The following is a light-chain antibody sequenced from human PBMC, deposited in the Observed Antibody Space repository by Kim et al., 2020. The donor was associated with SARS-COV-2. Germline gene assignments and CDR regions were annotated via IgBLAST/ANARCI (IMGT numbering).Light chain of an antibody. CDR3: LQYNDYPIS. CDR1: QDINTW. V-gene: IGKV1D-16*01. Sequence: DIQMTQSPSSLSASLGDRVTITCRASQDINTWVAWFQQKPGKAPQCLLYAASTLQSGVPSRFSGSGSGTHFTLTISRLQPEDFATYYCLQYNDYPISFGQGTRLEIK. J-gene: IGKJ5*01. CDR2: AAS.